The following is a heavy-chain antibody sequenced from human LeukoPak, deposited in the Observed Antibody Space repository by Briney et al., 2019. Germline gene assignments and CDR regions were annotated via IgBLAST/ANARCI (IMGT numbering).Heavy chain of an antibody. D-gene: IGHD6-13*01. CDR1: GFTFSSYS. Sequence: GGSLRLSCAASGFTFSSYSMNWVRQAPGKGLEWVSAISGSGGSTYYADSVKGRFTISRDNSKNTLYLQMNSLRAEDTAVYYCAKYSSSWYWGYYFDYWGQGTLVTVSS. V-gene: IGHV3-23*01. CDR3: AKYSSSWYWGYYFDY. CDR2: ISGSGGST. J-gene: IGHJ4*02.